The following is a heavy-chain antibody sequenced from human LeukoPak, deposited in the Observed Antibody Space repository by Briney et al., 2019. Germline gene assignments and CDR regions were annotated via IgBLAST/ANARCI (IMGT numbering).Heavy chain of an antibody. Sequence: GGSLRLSCAASGFTFSSYWMHWVRQAPGKGLVWVSRINSDGSSTSYADSVKGRFTISRDNAKNTLYLQMNSLRAEDTAVYYCTLDYVWGDAFDIWRQGTMVTVSS. D-gene: IGHD3-16*01. V-gene: IGHV3-74*01. J-gene: IGHJ3*02. CDR1: GFTFSSYW. CDR3: TLDYVWGDAFDI. CDR2: INSDGSST.